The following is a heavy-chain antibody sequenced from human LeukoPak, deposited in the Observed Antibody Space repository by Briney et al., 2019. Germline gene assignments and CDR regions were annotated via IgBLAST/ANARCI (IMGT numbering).Heavy chain of an antibody. CDR2: IYHSGST. J-gene: IGHJ5*02. D-gene: IGHD3-3*01. V-gene: IGHV4-30-2*01. CDR1: GGSISSGGYY. Sequence: PSETLSLTCTVSGGSISSGGYYWSWIRQPPGKGLEWIGYIYHSGSTYYNPSLKSRVTISVDRSKNQFSLKLSSVTAADTAVYYCARAITIFGVVSLGFDPWGQGTLVTVSS. CDR3: ARAITIFGVVSLGFDP.